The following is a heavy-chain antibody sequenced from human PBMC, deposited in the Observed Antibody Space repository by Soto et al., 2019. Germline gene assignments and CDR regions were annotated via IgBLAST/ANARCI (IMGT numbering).Heavy chain of an antibody. J-gene: IGHJ6*02. CDR2: ILPIFGTT. D-gene: IGHD3-9*01. CDR3: GRGAHYDISTGMGYYFPGMDV. Sequence: QVQLVQSGAEVKKPGSSVKVSCKASGLIFSSYAISWVRQAPGQGLEWVGGILPIFGTTNYAQRFQGRVTITAYTSTTTTYLDVSSLRPEDTGAYFCGRGAHYDISTGMGYYFPGMDVWGQRTTVTVSS. V-gene: IGHV1-69*06. CDR1: GLIFSSYA.